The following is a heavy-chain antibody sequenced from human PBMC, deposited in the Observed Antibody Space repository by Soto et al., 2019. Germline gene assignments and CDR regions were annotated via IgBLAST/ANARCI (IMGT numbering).Heavy chain of an antibody. D-gene: IGHD6-13*01. CDR2: ISDGDGTT. V-gene: IGHV3-23*01. CDR1: GIMFHNHA. J-gene: IGHJ1*01. CDR3: VSHRQQVVSSFLGPGEK. Sequence: QPGGSLRLSCVASGIMFHNHALSWVRQAPGKGLEWVSEISDGDGTTYYADSVRGRFSISRDNSKNTLDLHMNSLRAEDTAVYFCVSHRQQVVSSFLGPGEKWGLGTLVTVSS.